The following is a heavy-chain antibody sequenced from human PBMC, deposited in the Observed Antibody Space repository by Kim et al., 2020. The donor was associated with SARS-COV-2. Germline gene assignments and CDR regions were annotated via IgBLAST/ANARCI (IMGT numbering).Heavy chain of an antibody. V-gene: IGHV3-23*01. CDR3: AKDLNRLPDY. CDR1: GFTFNNYA. J-gene: IGHJ4*02. CDR2: ISNSGGTT. Sequence: GGSLRLSCVGSGFTFNNYAMHWVRQAPGKGLEWVSIISNSGGTTYYADSVRGRFTISRDNSKNTVYLQMNSLRADDTAVYFCAKDLNRLPDYWGQGTLVTVSS.